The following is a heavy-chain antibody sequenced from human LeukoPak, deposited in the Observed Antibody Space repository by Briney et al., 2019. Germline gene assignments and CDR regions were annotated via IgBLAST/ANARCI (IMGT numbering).Heavy chain of an antibody. D-gene: IGHD2-15*01. CDR3: ARGYCSHEICQVFPS. CDR2: ISHTETT. V-gene: IGHV4-59*02. CDR1: GGSVSSYY. Sequence: SETLSLTCSVSGGSVSSYYWSWVRQTRGKGLEWIGYISHTETTDYGPSLRSRVTMSLDTSKNQFSLKLRSVTAADTGVYFCARGYCSHEICQVFPSWGQGILVTVSS. J-gene: IGHJ5*02.